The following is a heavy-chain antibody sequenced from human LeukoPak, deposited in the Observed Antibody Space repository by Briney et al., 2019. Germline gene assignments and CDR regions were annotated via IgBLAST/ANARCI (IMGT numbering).Heavy chain of an antibody. CDR3: ARALAVAAYFDY. D-gene: IGHD6-19*01. V-gene: IGHV3-21*01. J-gene: IGHJ4*02. Sequence: GGSLRLACAASGFTFSTYSMNWVRQAPGRGLEWVSSISSTSSYIYYADSVKGRFTISRDNAQNSLYLQMNSLRPEDTAVYYCARALAVAAYFDYWGQGTLVTVSS. CDR1: GFTFSTYS. CDR2: ISSTSSYI.